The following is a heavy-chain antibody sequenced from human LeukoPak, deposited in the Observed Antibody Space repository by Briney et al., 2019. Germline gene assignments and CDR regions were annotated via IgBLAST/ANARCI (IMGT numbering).Heavy chain of an antibody. J-gene: IGHJ4*02. D-gene: IGHD2-15*01. V-gene: IGHV1-8*01. CDR2: MNPNSGNT. CDR1: GYTFTIYD. Sequence: GASVTVSFKASGYTFTIYDINWVRQATGQGLEWMGWMNPNSGNTGYAQKFQGRVTMTRNTSISTAYMELSSLRSEDTAVYYCATVPSGYCSGGSCAYFDYWGQGTLVTVSS. CDR3: ATVPSGYCSGGSCAYFDY.